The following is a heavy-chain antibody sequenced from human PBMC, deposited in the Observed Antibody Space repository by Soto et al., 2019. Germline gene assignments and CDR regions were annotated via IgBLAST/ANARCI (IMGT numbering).Heavy chain of an antibody. CDR1: GFTFGDYA. J-gene: IGHJ4*02. Sequence: GGSLRLSCTASGFTFGDYAMSWFRQAPGKGLEWVGFIRSKAYGGTTEYAASVKGRFTISRDDSKSIAYLQMNSLKTEDTAVYYCTRTQWELTVYFDYWGQGTLVTVSS. CDR3: TRTQWELTVYFDY. CDR2: IRSKAYGGTT. V-gene: IGHV3-49*03. D-gene: IGHD1-26*01.